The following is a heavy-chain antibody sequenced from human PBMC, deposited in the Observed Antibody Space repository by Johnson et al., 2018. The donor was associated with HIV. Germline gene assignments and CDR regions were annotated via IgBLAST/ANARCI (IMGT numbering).Heavy chain of an antibody. D-gene: IGHD1-26*01. CDR1: GFTVSSYY. J-gene: IGHJ3*02. CDR2: IYSGGKT. V-gene: IGHV3-66*01. Sequence: EVQLVESGGGLVQPGGSLRLSCVASGFTVSSYYMSWVRQAPGKGLEWVSVIYSGGKTYYTVSVKGRFTISRDNSKNTLYLQMDSLRAEDTAMYYCAREGVGTTCPFDIWGQGTRVTVSS. CDR3: AREGVGTTCPFDI.